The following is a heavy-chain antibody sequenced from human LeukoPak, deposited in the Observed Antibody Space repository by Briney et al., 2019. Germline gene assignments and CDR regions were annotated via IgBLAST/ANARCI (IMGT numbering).Heavy chain of an antibody. CDR3: TTGYYYDSSGYYSDY. J-gene: IGHJ4*02. V-gene: IGHV3-15*01. D-gene: IGHD3-22*01. CDR2: IKSKTDGGTT. CDR1: GFTFSNAW. Sequence: GGSLRLSCAASGFTFSNAWMRWARQAQGTGLEWDGRIKSKTDGGTTDYAAPVKGRFTISRDYSKNTPYLQMNSLKTEDTAVYYCTTGYYYDSSGYYSDYWGQGTLVTVSS.